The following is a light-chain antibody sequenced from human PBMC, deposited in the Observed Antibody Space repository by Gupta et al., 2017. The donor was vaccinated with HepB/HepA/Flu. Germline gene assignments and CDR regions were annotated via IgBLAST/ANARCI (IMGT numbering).Light chain of an antibody. Sequence: DIQMTQSPSSLSASVGDRITITCRASQDIRNDLGWYQPKPGKAPKRLIYSAFSLPSGVPSRFSGSGSGTEFTLTISSLHPEDFATYFCLQHKSYPWTFGQGTKVEIK. CDR1: QDIRND. V-gene: IGKV1-17*01. CDR2: SAF. CDR3: LQHKSYPWT. J-gene: IGKJ1*01.